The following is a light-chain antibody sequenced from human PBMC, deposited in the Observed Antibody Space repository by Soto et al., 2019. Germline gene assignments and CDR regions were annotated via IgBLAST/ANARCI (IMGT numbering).Light chain of an antibody. CDR3: SSYSSSGTLYV. Sequence: QSALTQPASVSGSPGQSITISCTGSSSDVGDYNYVAWYQQHPDKAPTLMIFDVSSRPSGVSNRFSGSKSGSTASLTISGLQAEDEADYFCSSYSSSGTLYVFGTGTKVTVL. V-gene: IGLV2-14*03. CDR1: SSDVGDYNY. CDR2: DVS. J-gene: IGLJ1*01.